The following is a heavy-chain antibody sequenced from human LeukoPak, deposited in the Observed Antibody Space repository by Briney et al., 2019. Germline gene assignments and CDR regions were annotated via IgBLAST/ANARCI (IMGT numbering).Heavy chain of an antibody. J-gene: IGHJ4*02. CDR3: ARNFDSSGYHDY. V-gene: IGHV5-51*01. CDR2: IHPDDSDS. Sequence: GESLKISCKGSGYSFTSYWIAWVRQMPGKGLEWLGIIHPDDSDSRYSPSFQGQVTISADKSSSTAYLQWRSLRASETAIYYCARNFDSSGYHDYWGQGTLVTVSS. D-gene: IGHD3-22*01. CDR1: GYSFTSYW.